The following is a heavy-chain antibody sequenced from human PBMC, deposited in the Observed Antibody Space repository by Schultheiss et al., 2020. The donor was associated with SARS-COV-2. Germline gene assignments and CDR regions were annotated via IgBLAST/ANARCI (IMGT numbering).Heavy chain of an antibody. CDR3: ARNSWFRHYYYYYMDV. CDR1: GFTFSSYA. Sequence: GGSLRLSCAASGFTFSSYAMSWVRQAPGKGLEWVSAISGSGGSTYYADSVKGRFTSSRDNAKNSLYLQMNSLRAEDTAVYYCARNSWFRHYYYYYMDVWGKGTTVTVSS. D-gene: IGHD2-8*02. V-gene: IGHV3-23*01. CDR2: ISGSGGST. J-gene: IGHJ6*03.